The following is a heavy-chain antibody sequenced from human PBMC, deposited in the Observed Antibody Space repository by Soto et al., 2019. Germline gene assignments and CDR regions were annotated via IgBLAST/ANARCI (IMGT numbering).Heavy chain of an antibody. CDR1: GLTFSSYA. J-gene: IGHJ4*02. CDR2: ISGSGGST. Sequence: GGSLRLSCAASGLTFSSYAMSWVRQAPGKGLEWVSGISGSGGSTYYADSVKGRFTISRDNSKNTLYLQMNSLRAEDTAVYYCAKEGEIYYYDSSGSIGWFDYWGQGTLVTVSS. CDR3: AKEGEIYYYDSSGSIGWFDY. V-gene: IGHV3-23*01. D-gene: IGHD3-22*01.